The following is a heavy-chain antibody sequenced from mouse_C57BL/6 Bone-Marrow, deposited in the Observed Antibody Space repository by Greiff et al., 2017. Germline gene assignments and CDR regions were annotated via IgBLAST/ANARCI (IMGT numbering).Heavy chain of an antibody. V-gene: IGHV14-4*01. CDR2: IDPENGDT. CDR1: GFNIKDDY. D-gene: IGHD5-5*01. J-gene: IGHJ2*01. CDR3: TTPDYPFDY. Sequence: VHVKQSGAELVRPGASVKLSCTASGFNIKDDYMHWMKQRPEQGLEWIGWIDPENGDTEYASKFQGKATITADTSSNTAYLQLSSLTSEDTAVYYCTTPDYPFDYWGQGTTLTVSS.